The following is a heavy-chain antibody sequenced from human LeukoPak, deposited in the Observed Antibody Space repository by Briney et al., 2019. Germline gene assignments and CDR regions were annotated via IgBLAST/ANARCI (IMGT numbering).Heavy chain of an antibody. CDR2: IYYSGST. CDR3: ARADSSGWYGRHWFDP. V-gene: IGHV4-59*12. CDR1: GGSISSYY. J-gene: IGHJ5*02. D-gene: IGHD6-19*01. Sequence: SETLSLTCTVSGGSISSYYWSWIRQPPGKGLEWIGYIYYSGSTNYNPSLKSRVTISVDTSKNQFSLKLSSVTAADTAVYYCARADSSGWYGRHWFDPWGQGTLVTVSS.